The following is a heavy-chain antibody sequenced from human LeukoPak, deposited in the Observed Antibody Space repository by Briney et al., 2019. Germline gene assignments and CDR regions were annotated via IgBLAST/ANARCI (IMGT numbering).Heavy chain of an antibody. J-gene: IGHJ4*02. CDR3: ARHRRTGSLLDY. V-gene: IGHV4-59*08. Sequence: SETLSLTCTVSGGSISSYYWSWIRQPPGKGLEWIGYIYYSGSTNYNPSLKSRVTTSVDTSKNQFSLKLSSVTAADTAVYYCARHRRTGSLLDYWGQGTLVTVSS. CDR2: IYYSGST. CDR1: GGSISSYY. D-gene: IGHD3-9*01.